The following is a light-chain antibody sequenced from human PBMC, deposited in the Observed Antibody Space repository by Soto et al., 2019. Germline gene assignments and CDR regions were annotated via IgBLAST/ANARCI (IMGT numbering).Light chain of an antibody. CDR1: QSVSRY. Sequence: EIVLTQSPATLSLSPGERATLSCRASQSVSRYLAWYQQRPGQAPRLLIYDTSNRVTGIPARFTGSGSGTDFTLTISSLEPEDFAVYFCQQRSGWPPTFGGGTKVDIK. J-gene: IGKJ4*01. CDR2: DTS. CDR3: QQRSGWPPT. V-gene: IGKV3-11*01.